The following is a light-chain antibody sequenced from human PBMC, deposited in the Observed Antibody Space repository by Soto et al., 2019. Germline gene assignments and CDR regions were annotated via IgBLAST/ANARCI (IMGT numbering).Light chain of an antibody. CDR2: GES. J-gene: IGKJ2*01. Sequence: EIVMTQSPATLSVSPGERATLSCRASQSISSNLAWFQQKPGQAPRLLISGESNKATGIPSRFSGSASGTECTLTISSLESEDFAVYFCQEYNNWPPYTFGQGTKLEI. V-gene: IGKV3-15*01. CDR3: QEYNNWPPYT. CDR1: QSISSN.